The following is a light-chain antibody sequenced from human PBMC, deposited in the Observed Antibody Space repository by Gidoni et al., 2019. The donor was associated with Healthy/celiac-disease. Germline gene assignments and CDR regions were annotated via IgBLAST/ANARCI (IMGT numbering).Light chain of an antibody. CDR2: GAS. J-gene: IGKJ2*01. Sequence: EIVLPQSPGPLSLSPGERATLSCRASQSVSSSYLAWYQQKPGQAPRLLIYGASSRATGIPDRFSGSGSGTDFTLTISRLEPEDFAVYYCQQYGSSPYTFGQGTKLEIK. CDR1: QSVSSSY. V-gene: IGKV3-20*01. CDR3: QQYGSSPYT.